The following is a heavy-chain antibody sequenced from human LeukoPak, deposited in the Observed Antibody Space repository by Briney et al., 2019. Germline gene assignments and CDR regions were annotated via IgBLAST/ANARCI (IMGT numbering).Heavy chain of an antibody. CDR2: MYTSGRT. Sequence: SETLSLTCTVSGGSISSYYWSWIRQPAGKGLEWIGRMYTSGRTNYNPSLKSRVTMSVDTSKNQFSLNLSSVTAADTAVYYCARDIIYGSGSYSFDPWGQGTPVTVSS. J-gene: IGHJ5*02. CDR1: GGSISSYY. CDR3: ARDIIYGSGSYSFDP. V-gene: IGHV4-4*07. D-gene: IGHD3-10*01.